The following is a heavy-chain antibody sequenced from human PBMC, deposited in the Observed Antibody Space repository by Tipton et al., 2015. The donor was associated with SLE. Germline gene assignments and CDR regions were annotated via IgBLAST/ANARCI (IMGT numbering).Heavy chain of an antibody. J-gene: IGHJ4*02. CDR1: GGSVSSGSYY. D-gene: IGHD4-17*01. CDR3: ARVLDYVFDY. Sequence: TLSLTCTVSGGSVSSGSYYWSWIRQPPGKGLEWIGYIYYSGSTNYNPSLKSRVTISVDTSKNQFSLKLSSVTAADTAVYYCARVLDYVFDYWGQGTLVTVSS. CDR2: IYYSGST. V-gene: IGHV4-61*01.